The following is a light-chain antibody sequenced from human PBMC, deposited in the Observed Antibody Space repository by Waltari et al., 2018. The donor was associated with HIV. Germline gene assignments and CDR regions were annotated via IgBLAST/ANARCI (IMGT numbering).Light chain of an antibody. CDR2: SNN. CDR1: SSNIGRNT. Sequence: QSVLTQPPSASGTPGQRVTIPCPGSSSNIGRNTVNCYQQLPGTAPKRLMYSNNRRPSGVPDRFSGSKSGTSASLAISGLQSEDEADYYCAAWDDSLNGVVFGGGTKLTVL. J-gene: IGLJ2*01. V-gene: IGLV1-44*01. CDR3: AAWDDSLNGVV.